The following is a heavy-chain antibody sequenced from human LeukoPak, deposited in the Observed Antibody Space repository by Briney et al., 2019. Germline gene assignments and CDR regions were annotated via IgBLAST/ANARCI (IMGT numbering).Heavy chain of an antibody. J-gene: IGHJ6*02. V-gene: IGHV3-30-3*01. CDR1: GFTFSSYA. Sequence: GGSLRLSCAASGFTFSSYAMHWVRQAPGKGLEWVPVISYDGSNKYYADSVKGRFTISRDNSKNTLYLQMNSLRAEDTAVYYCARDLRRLRYCSSTSCPPLYGMDVWGQGTTVTVSS. CDR2: ISYDGSNK. CDR3: ARDLRRLRYCSSTSCPPLYGMDV. D-gene: IGHD2-2*01.